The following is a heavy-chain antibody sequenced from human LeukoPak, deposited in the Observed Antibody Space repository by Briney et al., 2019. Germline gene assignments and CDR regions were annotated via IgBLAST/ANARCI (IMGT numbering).Heavy chain of an antibody. V-gene: IGHV4-59*01. Sequence: SETLSLTCTVSGGSISTYYWSWIRQPPGKGLEWIGYIYYSGSTNYNPSLKSRVTISVDTSKNQFSLKLSSVTAADTAVYYCARADYGGNSEYFHHWGQGTLVTVSS. CDR1: GGSISTYY. J-gene: IGHJ1*01. CDR2: IYYSGST. D-gene: IGHD4-23*01. CDR3: ARADYGGNSEYFHH.